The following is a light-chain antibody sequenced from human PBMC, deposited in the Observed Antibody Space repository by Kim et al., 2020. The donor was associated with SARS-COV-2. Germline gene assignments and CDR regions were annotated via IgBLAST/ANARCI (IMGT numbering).Light chain of an antibody. CDR1: SLRSYY. J-gene: IGLJ1*01. Sequence: LGHAVRITCQGASLRSYYASWYQQKPGQAPVLVIYGKNNRPSGIPDRFSGSSSGNTASLTITGAQAEDEADYYCNSRDSSGNHQVFGTGTKVTVL. CDR2: GKN. V-gene: IGLV3-19*01. CDR3: NSRDSSGNHQV.